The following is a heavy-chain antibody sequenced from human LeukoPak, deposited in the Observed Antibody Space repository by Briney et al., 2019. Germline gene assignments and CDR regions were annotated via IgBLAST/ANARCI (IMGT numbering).Heavy chain of an antibody. J-gene: IGHJ4*02. D-gene: IGHD6-6*01. CDR3: AKVDGGQSI. V-gene: IGHV3-53*01. Sequence: GGSLRLSCAASGFTVSNNYMSWVRQAPGRGLEWVSLIHRGGTTYHADSVKGRFTISRDNSKNTVYFQMNSLRAEDTAVYYCAKVDGGQSIWGQGTRVTVSS. CDR1: GFTVSNNY. CDR2: IHRGGTT.